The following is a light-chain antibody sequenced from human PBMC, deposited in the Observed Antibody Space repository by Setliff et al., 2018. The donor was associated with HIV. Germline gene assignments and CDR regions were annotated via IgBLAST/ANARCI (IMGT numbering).Light chain of an antibody. Sequence: NFMLTQPHSVSESPGKTVTISCTRSSGGIASNYVQWYQQRPGSSPTTVIYEDNQRPSGVPDRFSGSIDSSSNSASLTISGLNTEDEADYYCQSYDSSNQEVFGTGTKVTVL. CDR3: QSYDSSNQEV. CDR2: EDN. J-gene: IGLJ1*01. V-gene: IGLV6-57*01. CDR1: SGGIASNY.